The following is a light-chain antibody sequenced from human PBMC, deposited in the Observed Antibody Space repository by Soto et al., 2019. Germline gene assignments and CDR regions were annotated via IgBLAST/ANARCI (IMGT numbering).Light chain of an antibody. J-gene: IGKJ1*01. V-gene: IGKV1-5*01. Sequence: DIQMTQSPSTLSASVGDRVTITCRASQSINNWLAWYQQKPGKAPKLLIYDASGLESGVPSRFSGSGSGTEFTLTISSLQPDDFATYYCQQYNSYSQTFGQGTKVEIK. CDR2: DAS. CDR3: QQYNSYSQT. CDR1: QSINNW.